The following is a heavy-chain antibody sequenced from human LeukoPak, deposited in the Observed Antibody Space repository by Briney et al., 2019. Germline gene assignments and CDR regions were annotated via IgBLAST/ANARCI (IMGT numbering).Heavy chain of an antibody. J-gene: IGHJ3*02. CDR2: INHSGST. Sequence: SETLSLTCAVYGGSFSGYYWSWIRQPPGKGLEWIGEINHSGSTNYNPSLKSRVTISVDTSKNQFSLKLSSVTAADTAVYYCARAPTSLYDGNSNGPFDIWGPGTMVTVS. D-gene: IGHD4-23*01. V-gene: IGHV4-34*01. CDR3: ARAPTSLYDGNSNGPFDI. CDR1: GGSFSGYY.